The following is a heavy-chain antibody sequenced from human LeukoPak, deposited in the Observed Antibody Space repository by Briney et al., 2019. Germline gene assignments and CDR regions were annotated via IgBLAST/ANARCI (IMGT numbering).Heavy chain of an antibody. V-gene: IGHV4-34*01. D-gene: IGHD1-1*01. J-gene: IGHJ5*02. CDR1: GGSFSGYF. Sequence: SETLSLTCAVYGGSFSGYFWSWIRQPPGKGLEWVGEINHSGSNNYKSSLRSRRTTSVETSKNHFSLKLNSVTAADTAVFYCARWGTTGTGNWFDPWGQGTLVTVSS. CDR3: ARWGTTGTGNWFDP. CDR2: INHSGSN.